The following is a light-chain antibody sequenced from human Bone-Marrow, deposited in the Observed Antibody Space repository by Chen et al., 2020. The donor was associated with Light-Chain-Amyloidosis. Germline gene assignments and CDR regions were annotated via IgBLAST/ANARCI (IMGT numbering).Light chain of an antibody. Sequence: QSVLTQPPSASGTPGQGVTISCSGSSSNIGINPVNWYQQVPGTAPKLLIYINDRRPSGVPDRCSGSRSGTSASLAIRGLQSEDEADYYCAAWDDSLKGWVFGGGTKLTVL. J-gene: IGLJ3*02. CDR3: AAWDDSLKGWV. CDR1: SSNIGINP. V-gene: IGLV1-44*01. CDR2: IND.